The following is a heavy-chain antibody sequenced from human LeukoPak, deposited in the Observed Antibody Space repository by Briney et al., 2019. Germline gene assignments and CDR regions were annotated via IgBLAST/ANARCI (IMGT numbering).Heavy chain of an antibody. CDR1: GGSISSGGYS. V-gene: IGHV4-30-2*01. J-gene: IGHJ4*02. Sequence: PSQTLSLTCAVSGGSISSGGYSWSWIRQPPGKGLEWIGYIYHSGSTYYNPSLKSRVTISVDRSKNQFSLKLSSVTAADTAVYYCARIEGAHYDILTGYPDYWGQGTLVTVSS. D-gene: IGHD3-9*01. CDR2: IYHSGST. CDR3: ARIEGAHYDILTGYPDY.